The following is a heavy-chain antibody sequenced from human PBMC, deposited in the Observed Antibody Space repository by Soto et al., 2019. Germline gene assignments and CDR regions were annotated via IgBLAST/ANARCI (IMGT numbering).Heavy chain of an antibody. CDR3: ARDCPQARPGYNTWGTKLWYYGMDV. J-gene: IGHJ6*01. D-gene: IGHD3-10*01. CDR1: GGTFSSYA. V-gene: IGHV1-69*13. Sequence: SVKVSCKASGGTFSSYAISWVRQAPGQGLEWMGGIIPIFGTANYAQKFQGRVTITADESTSTAYMELSSLRSEDTAVYYCARDCPQARPGYNTWGTKLWYYGMDVWRQGSTVTVS. CDR2: IIPIFGTA.